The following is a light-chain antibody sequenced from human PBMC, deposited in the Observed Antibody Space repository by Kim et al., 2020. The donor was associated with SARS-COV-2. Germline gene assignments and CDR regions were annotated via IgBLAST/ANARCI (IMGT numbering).Light chain of an antibody. CDR3: LLSYSGARV. J-gene: IGLJ3*02. CDR2: HTS. Sequence: QAVVTQEPSLIVSPGGTVTLTCGSSTGAVTSGHYPYWFQQNPGQAPRTLIYHTSNNQSWTPARFSGSLVGGKAALTLSGAQPEDEAEYYCLLSYSGARVFGGGTQRTVL. CDR1: TGAVTSGHY. V-gene: IGLV7-46*01.